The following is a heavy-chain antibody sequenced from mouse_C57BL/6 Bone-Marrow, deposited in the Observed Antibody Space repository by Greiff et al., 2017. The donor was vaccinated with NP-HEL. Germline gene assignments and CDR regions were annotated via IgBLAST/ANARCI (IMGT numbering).Heavy chain of an antibody. Sequence: EVKLVESGGDLVKPGGSLKLSCAASGFTFSSYGMSWVRQTPDKRLEWVATISSGGSYTYYPDSVKGRFTISRDNAKNTLYLQMSSLKSEDTAMYYCASLYYGSSFLDYWGQGTSVTVSS. CDR1: GFTFSSYG. V-gene: IGHV5-6*01. D-gene: IGHD1-1*01. CDR3: ASLYYGSSFLDY. CDR2: ISSGGSYT. J-gene: IGHJ4*01.